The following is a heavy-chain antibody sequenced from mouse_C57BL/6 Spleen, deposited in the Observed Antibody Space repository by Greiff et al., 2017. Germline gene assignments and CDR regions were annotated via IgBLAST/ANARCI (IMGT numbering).Heavy chain of an antibody. V-gene: IGHV1-64*01. Sequence: QVQLQQSGPELVKPGASVKMSCKASGYTFTDYNMHWVKQRPGQGLEWIGMIHPNSGSTNYNEKFKSKATLTVDKSSSTAYMQLSSLTSEDSAVYYCARETYSTCYAMDYWGQGTSVTVSS. CDR3: ARETYSTCYAMDY. CDR1: GYTFTDYN. CDR2: IHPNSGST. D-gene: IGHD1-1*01. J-gene: IGHJ4*01.